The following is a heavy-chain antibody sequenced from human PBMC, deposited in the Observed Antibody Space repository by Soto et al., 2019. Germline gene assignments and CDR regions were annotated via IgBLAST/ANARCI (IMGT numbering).Heavy chain of an antibody. CDR1: GFTFSSYA. V-gene: IGHV3-23*01. D-gene: IGHD2-2*01. J-gene: IGHJ6*03. CDR2: ISGSGGST. Sequence: EVQLLESGGGLVQPGGSLRLSCAASGFTFSSYAMSWVRQAPGKGLEWVSAISGSGGSTYYADSVKGRFTISRDNSKNTLYLQMNSLRAEDTAVYYCATGTDIVVVPAAMSNYYYYYMDVWGKGTTVTVSS. CDR3: ATGTDIVVVPAAMSNYYYYYMDV.